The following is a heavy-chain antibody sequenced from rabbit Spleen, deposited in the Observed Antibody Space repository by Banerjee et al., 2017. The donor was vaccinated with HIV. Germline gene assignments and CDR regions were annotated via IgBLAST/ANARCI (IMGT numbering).Heavy chain of an antibody. J-gene: IGHJ6*01. Sequence: QSLEESGGDLVKPGASLTLTCKASGFSFSDKDVMCWVRQAPGKGLEWIGCINAATAKPVYATWAKGRFTISRTSSTTVTLQMTSLTAADTATYFCARDTGSSFSSYGMDLWGQGTLVTVS. CDR1: GFSFSDKDV. CDR2: INAATAKP. D-gene: IGHD8-1*01. V-gene: IGHV1S40*01. CDR3: ARDTGSSFSSYGMDL.